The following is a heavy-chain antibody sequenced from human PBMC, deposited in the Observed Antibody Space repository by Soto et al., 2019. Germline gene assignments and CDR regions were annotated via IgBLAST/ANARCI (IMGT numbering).Heavy chain of an antibody. CDR2: ISAYNGNT. D-gene: IGHD3-10*01. Sequence: QVQLVQSGAEVKKPGASVKVSCKASGYTFTSYGISWVRQAPGQGLEWMGWISAYNGNTKYAQKHQGRVTMTTDTPTSTPHMELRSLRSDDTAVYYCARELIYGSGSYYWGQGTLVTVSS. J-gene: IGHJ4*02. CDR3: ARELIYGSGSYY. CDR1: GYTFTSYG. V-gene: IGHV1-18*01.